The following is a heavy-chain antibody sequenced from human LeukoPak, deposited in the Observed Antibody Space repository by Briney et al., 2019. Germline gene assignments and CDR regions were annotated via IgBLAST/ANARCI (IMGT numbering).Heavy chain of an antibody. Sequence: GRSVRLSCKASGYTFTSYYMHWVRQAPGQGLEWMGIINPSGGSTNFAQKFQGRVTMTRDTSTSTVYMDLSSLRSEDTAVYYCARDGVATTDNSRYYFDYWGQATVDTVSS. J-gene: IGHJ4*02. CDR3: ARDGVATTDNSRYYFDY. V-gene: IGHV1-46*01. CDR2: INPSGGST. D-gene: IGHD5-24*01. CDR1: GYTFTSYY.